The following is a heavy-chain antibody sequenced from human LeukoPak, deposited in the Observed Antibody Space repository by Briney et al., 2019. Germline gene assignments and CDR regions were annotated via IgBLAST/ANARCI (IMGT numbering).Heavy chain of an antibody. J-gene: IGHJ4*02. CDR3: ARQYYDILTGYYSFDY. V-gene: IGHV4-61*02. CDR2: IYTSGST. Sequence: SETLSLTCTVSGGSISSGSYYWSWIRQPAGKGLEWIVRIYTSGSTNYNPSLKSRVTISVDTSKNQFSLKLSSVTAADTAVYYCARQYYDILTGYYSFDYWGQGTLVTVSS. CDR1: GGSISSGSYY. D-gene: IGHD3-9*01.